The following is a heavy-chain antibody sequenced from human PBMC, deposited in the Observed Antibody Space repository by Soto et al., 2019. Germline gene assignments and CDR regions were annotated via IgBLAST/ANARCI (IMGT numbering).Heavy chain of an antibody. J-gene: IGHJ4*02. Sequence: YSFNWVRQAPGKGLEWVSSITGGRNSVDYADSVRGLFTISRENAKNSVFLQMNSLTAEDTAVYFFVAPMFGGVIGQYYFQYWGQGALVNVSS. CDR3: VAPMFGGVIGQYYFQY. V-gene: IGHV3-21*06. CDR2: ITGGRNSV. CDR1: YS. D-gene: IGHD3-16*02.